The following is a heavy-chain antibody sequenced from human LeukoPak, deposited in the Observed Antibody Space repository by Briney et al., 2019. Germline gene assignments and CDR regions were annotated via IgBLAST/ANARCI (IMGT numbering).Heavy chain of an antibody. V-gene: IGHV1-69*05. CDR3: ARVVTAGTFDY. D-gene: IGHD2-21*02. J-gene: IGHJ4*02. CDR1: GGTFSSYA. Sequence: GASVKVSCKASGGTFSSYAISWVRQAPGQGLEWMGGIIPIFGTANYAQKFQGRATITTDESTSTAYMELSSLRSEDTAVYYCARVVTAGTFDYWGQGTLVTVSS. CDR2: IIPIFGTA.